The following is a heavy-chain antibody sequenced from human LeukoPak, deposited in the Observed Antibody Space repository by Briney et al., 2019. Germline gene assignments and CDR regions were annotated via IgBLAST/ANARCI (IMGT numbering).Heavy chain of an antibody. CDR3: ARDRGGIGYYMDV. CDR2: LSSSSSNI. V-gene: IGHV3-48*01. CDR1: GFTFSSCA. D-gene: IGHD3-16*02. Sequence: GGSLRLSCAASGFTFSSCAMHWVRQAPGKGLEWLSYLSSSSSNIYYADSVKGRFTISRDNAKNSLYLQMNSLRSEDTALYYCARDRGGIGYYMDVWGKGTTVTVSS. J-gene: IGHJ6*03.